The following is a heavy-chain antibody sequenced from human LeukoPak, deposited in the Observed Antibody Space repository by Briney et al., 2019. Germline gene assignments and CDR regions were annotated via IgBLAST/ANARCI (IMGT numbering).Heavy chain of an antibody. CDR2: ISGSGGST. CDR1: GFTFSSYA. CDR3: ATCGVVPGTKYYYYYYGMDV. V-gene: IGHV3-23*01. Sequence: GGSLRLSCAASGFTFSSYAMSWVRQAPGKGLEWVSAISGSGGSTYYADSVKGRFTISRDNSKNTLYLQMNSLRAEDTAVYYCATCGVVPGTKYYYYYYGMDVWGQGTTVTVSS. D-gene: IGHD2-2*01. J-gene: IGHJ6*02.